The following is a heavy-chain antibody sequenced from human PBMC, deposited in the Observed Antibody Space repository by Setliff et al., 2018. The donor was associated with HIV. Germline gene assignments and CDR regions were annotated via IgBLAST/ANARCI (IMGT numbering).Heavy chain of an antibody. CDR2: IYHDGKT. V-gene: IGHV4-4*02. CDR3: ASRVYYYDESRTLREEGFDP. CDR1: GVSISSRNW. D-gene: IGHD3-22*01. J-gene: IGHJ5*02. Sequence: PSETLSLTCAVSGVSISSRNWWSWVRQPPGKGLEWTGSIYHDGKTYYNPSLKSQLTISVDTPKNQFSLKLNSVTAADTAVYYCASRVYYYDESRTLREEGFDPWGQGTLVTVSS.